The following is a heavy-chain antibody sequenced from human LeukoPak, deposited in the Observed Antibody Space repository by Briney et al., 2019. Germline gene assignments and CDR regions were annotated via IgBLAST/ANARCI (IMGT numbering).Heavy chain of an antibody. V-gene: IGHV3-48*03. CDR1: GFTFSSYE. Sequence: QPGGSLRLSCAASGFTFSSYEMNWVRQAPGKGLEWVSYISSSGSTIYYADSVKGRFTISRDNAKNSLYLQMNSLRAEDTAVYYCARVRPLDFWKPFDYWGQGTLVTVSS. D-gene: IGHD3-3*01. CDR3: ARVRPLDFWKPFDY. J-gene: IGHJ4*02. CDR2: ISSSGSTI.